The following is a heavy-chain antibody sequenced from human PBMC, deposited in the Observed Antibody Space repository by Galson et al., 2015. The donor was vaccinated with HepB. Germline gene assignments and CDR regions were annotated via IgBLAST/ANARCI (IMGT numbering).Heavy chain of an antibody. CDR3: ARDEVNWNYPSLPFDP. V-gene: IGHV6-1*01. CDR2: TYYRSKWYN. Sequence: CAISGDSVSSNSAAWNWIRQSPSRGLEWLGRTYYRSKWYNDYAVSVKSRITINPDTSKNQFSLQLNSVTPEDTAVYYCARDEVNWNYPSLPFDPWGQGTLVTVSS. D-gene: IGHD1-7*01. CDR1: GDSVSSNSAA. J-gene: IGHJ5*02.